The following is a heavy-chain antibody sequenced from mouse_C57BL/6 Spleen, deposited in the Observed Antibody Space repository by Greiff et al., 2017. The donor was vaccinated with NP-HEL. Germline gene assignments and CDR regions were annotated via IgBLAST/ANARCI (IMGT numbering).Heavy chain of an antibody. D-gene: IGHD2-3*01. V-gene: IGHV2-5*01. J-gene: IGHJ4*01. CDR3: AKGGYDGYYWGDYYAMDY. CDR2: IWRGGST. Sequence: VKLVESGPGLVQPSQSLSITCTVSGFSLTSYGVHWVRQSPGKGLEWLGVIWRGGSTDYNAAFMSRLSITKDNSKSQVFFKMNSLQADDTAIYYCAKGGYDGYYWGDYYAMDYWGQGTSVTVSS. CDR1: GFSLTSYG.